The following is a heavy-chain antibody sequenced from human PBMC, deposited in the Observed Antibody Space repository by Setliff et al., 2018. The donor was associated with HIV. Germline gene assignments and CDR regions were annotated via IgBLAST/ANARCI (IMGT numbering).Heavy chain of an antibody. J-gene: IGHJ4*02. CDR1: GDSISSGGYY. D-gene: IGHD3-10*01. CDR2: IYYSGST. Sequence: PSETLSLTCTVSGDSISSGGYYWNWIRQYPVKGLEWIGHIYYSGSTYYSPSLKSRVTISEDTSKNQFSLKMRSVTAADTAMYYCATSPAGEILGSRPFYFDYWGQGTLVTVSS. CDR3: ATSPAGEILGSRPFYFDY. V-gene: IGHV4-31*03.